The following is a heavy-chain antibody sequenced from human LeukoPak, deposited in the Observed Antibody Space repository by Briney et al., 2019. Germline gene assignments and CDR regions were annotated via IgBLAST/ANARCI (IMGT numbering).Heavy chain of an antibody. CDR2: IYSSGTT. D-gene: IGHD6-13*01. CDR1: GGSISSYY. CDR3: ARVSPIPAAGSSYYFAMDV. J-gene: IGHJ6*02. Sequence: PSETLSLTCTVSGGSISSYYWSWIRQPAAKGREWIGRIYSSGTTTYNPSFKSRVTMSLDTSNNQLSLKLTSVTAADTAVYYCARVSPIPAAGSSYYFAMDVWGQGTTVTVSS. V-gene: IGHV4-4*07.